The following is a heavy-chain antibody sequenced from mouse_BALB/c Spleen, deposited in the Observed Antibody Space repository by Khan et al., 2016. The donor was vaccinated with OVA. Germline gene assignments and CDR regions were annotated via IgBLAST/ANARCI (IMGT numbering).Heavy chain of an antibody. V-gene: IGHV2-6-7*01. CDR2: IWGDGST. Sequence: QVQLKESGPGLVAPSLSLSITCTVSGFSLTGYGVNWVRQPPGKGLEWLGMIWGDGSTDYNSALKSRLNLSKDNSKSHVFLKMNSLQTDDTARYYCARAYYGNYREAMDYWGQGTSVTVSS. CDR3: ARAYYGNYREAMDY. CDR1: GFSLTGYG. J-gene: IGHJ4*01. D-gene: IGHD2-10*01.